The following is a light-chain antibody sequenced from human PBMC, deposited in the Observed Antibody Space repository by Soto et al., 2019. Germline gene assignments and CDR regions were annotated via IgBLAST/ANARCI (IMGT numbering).Light chain of an antibody. Sequence: EIVLTQSPATLSLSPGERATLSCRASQSLSSYLAWYQQKPGQAPRLLIYDASNRATGIPARFSGSGSGTDFTLTISSLEPEDSALYYCQQRSNWPPFTFGPGTKVDIK. CDR1: QSLSSY. CDR3: QQRSNWPPFT. J-gene: IGKJ3*01. V-gene: IGKV3-11*01. CDR2: DAS.